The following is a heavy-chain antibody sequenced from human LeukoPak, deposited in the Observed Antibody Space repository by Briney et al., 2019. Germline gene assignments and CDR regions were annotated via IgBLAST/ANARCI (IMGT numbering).Heavy chain of an antibody. J-gene: IGHJ6*03. D-gene: IGHD1-26*01. CDR3: AKELSGSDLYYYYYYYMDV. CDR2: ISGSGGST. CDR1: GFTFSSYG. V-gene: IGHV3-23*01. Sequence: QPGGSLRLSCAASGFTFSSYGMSWVRQAPGKGLEWVSAISGSGGSTYYADSVKGRFTISRDNSKNTLYLQMNSLRAEDTAVYYCAKELSGSDLYYYYYYYMDVWGKGTTVTISS.